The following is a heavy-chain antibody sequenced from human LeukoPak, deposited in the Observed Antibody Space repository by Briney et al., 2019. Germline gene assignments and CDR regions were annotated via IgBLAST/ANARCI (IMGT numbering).Heavy chain of an antibody. D-gene: IGHD1-26*01. V-gene: IGHV4-59*08. CDR3: ARMGIVGALDY. J-gene: IGHJ4*02. CDR2: IYYSGST. Sequence: SETLSLTCTVSGGSISSYYWSWIRQPQGKGLEWIGYIYYSGSTNYNPSLKSRVTISVDTSKNQFSLKLSSVTAADTAVYYCARMGIVGALDYWGQGTLVTVSS. CDR1: GGSISSYY.